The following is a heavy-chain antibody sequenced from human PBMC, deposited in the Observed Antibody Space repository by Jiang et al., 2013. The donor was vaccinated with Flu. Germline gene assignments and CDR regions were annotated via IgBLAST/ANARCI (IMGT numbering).Heavy chain of an antibody. J-gene: IGHJ4*02. V-gene: IGHV1-2*04. CDR1: GYTFTGYY. D-gene: IGHD1-7*01. CDR3: ARGTGTTRSPFDY. CDR2: INPNSGGT. Sequence: SVKVSCKASGYTFTGYYMHWVRQAPGQGLEWMGWINPNSGGTNYAQKFQGWVTMTRDTSISTAYMELSRLRSDDTAVYYCARGTGTTRSPFDYWGQGTLVTVSS.